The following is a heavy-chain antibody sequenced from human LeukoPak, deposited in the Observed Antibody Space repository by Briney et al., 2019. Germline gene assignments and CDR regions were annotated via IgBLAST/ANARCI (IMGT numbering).Heavy chain of an antibody. CDR2: MRQDGSEE. Sequence: PGGSLRLSCTASGFTSSNYWMSWVRQAPGKGLEWVANMRQDGSEEYYVDSVRGRFTISGDNANNSLYLQMNSLRAEDTAVYYCARGRGSAGSTSCYYCYYYMDVWGKGTTVTVSS. CDR1: GFTSSNYW. CDR3: ARGRGSAGSTSCYYCYYYMDV. V-gene: IGHV3-7*01. D-gene: IGHD2-2*01. J-gene: IGHJ6*03.